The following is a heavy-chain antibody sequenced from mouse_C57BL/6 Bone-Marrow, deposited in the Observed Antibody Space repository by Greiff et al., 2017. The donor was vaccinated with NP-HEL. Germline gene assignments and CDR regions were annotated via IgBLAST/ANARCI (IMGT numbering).Heavy chain of an antibody. CDR2: ISDGGSYT. CDR3: ARAGGSSFAY. J-gene: IGHJ3*01. V-gene: IGHV5-4*01. Sequence: EVQRVESGGGLVKPGGSLKLSCAASGFTFSSYAMSWVRQTPEKRLEWVATISDGGSYTYYPDNVKGRFTISRDNAKNNLYLQMSHLKSEDTAMYYCARAGGSSFAYWGQGTLVTVSA. CDR1: GFTFSSYA. D-gene: IGHD1-1*01.